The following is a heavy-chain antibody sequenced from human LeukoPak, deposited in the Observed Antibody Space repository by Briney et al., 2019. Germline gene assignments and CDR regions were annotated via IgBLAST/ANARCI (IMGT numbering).Heavy chain of an antibody. CDR1: GYTFTSYG. Sequence: GASVKVSCKASGYTFTSYGISWVRQAPGQGLEWMGWISAYNGNTNYAQKLQGRVTMTTDTSTSTAYMELRSLRSDDTAVYYCAGDRAVLRFLEIDYWGQGTLVTVSS. J-gene: IGHJ4*02. D-gene: IGHD3-3*01. CDR2: ISAYNGNT. CDR3: AGDRAVLRFLEIDY. V-gene: IGHV1-18*01.